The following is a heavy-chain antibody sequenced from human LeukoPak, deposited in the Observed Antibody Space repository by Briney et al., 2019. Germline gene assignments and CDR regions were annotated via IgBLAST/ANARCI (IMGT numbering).Heavy chain of an antibody. CDR2: ISGSGGST. J-gene: IGHJ1*01. Sequence: GGSLRLSCAASGFTFSSYAMSWVRQAPGKGLEWVSAISGSGGSTYYADSVKGRFTISRDNSKNTLYLQMNSLRAEDTAVYYCARVSEQLVLSYYFQHWGQGTLVTVSS. V-gene: IGHV3-23*01. CDR3: ARVSEQLVLSYYFQH. CDR1: GFTFSSYA. D-gene: IGHD6-6*01.